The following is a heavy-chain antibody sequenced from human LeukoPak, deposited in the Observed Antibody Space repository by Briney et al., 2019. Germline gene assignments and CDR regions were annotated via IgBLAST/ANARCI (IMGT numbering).Heavy chain of an antibody. Sequence: SETLSLTCTVSGGSISSYYWSRIRQPPGKGLEWIGYIYYSGSTNYNPSLKSRVTISVDTSKNQFSLKLSSVTAADTAVYYCARDVRSRPPGLLWFGEPDNWFDPWGQGTLVTVSS. CDR3: ARDVRSRPPGLLWFGEPDNWFDP. CDR1: GGSISSYY. D-gene: IGHD3-10*01. J-gene: IGHJ5*02. CDR2: IYYSGST. V-gene: IGHV4-59*01.